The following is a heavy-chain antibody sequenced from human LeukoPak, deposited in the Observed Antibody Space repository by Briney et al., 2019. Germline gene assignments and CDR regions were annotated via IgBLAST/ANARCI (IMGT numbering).Heavy chain of an antibody. CDR3: ATVGDLPFDY. D-gene: IGHD4-17*01. J-gene: IGHJ4*02. Sequence: ASVKISCKVSGYTFTDYYMHWVQQAPGKGLEWMGLVDPEDGETIYAEKFQGRVTITADTPTDTAYMELSSLRSEDTAVYYCATVGDLPFDYWGQGTLVTVSS. V-gene: IGHV1-69-2*01. CDR2: VDPEDGET. CDR1: GYTFTDYY.